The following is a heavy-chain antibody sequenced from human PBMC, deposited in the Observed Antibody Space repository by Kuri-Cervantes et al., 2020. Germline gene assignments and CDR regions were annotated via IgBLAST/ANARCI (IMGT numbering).Heavy chain of an antibody. J-gene: IGHJ5*02. CDR3: ARLVSYSSSVFFDP. Sequence: SETLSLTCTVSGASISSSSYYWGWVRQPPGKGLEWIGSIFYSGSTYYNPSLKSRVTISVDTSKNQFSLKLSSVTAADTAVYYCARLVSYSSSVFFDPWGQGTLVTVSS. CDR2: IFYSGST. D-gene: IGHD6-6*01. V-gene: IGHV4-39*07. CDR1: GASISSSSYY.